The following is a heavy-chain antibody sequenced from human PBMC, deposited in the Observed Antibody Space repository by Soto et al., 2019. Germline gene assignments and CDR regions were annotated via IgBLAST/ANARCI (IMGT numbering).Heavy chain of an antibody. CDR3: ARDKGYGDPRLGYYYYYGMDV. CDR2: IYYSGST. V-gene: IGHV4-59*01. Sequence: TSETLSLTCTVSGGSISSYYWSWIRQPPGKGLEWIGYIYYSGSTNYNPSLKSRVTISVDTSKNQFSLKLSSVTAADTAVYYCARDKGYGDPRLGYYYYYGMDVWGQGTTVTVSS. CDR1: GGSISSYY. J-gene: IGHJ6*02. D-gene: IGHD4-17*01.